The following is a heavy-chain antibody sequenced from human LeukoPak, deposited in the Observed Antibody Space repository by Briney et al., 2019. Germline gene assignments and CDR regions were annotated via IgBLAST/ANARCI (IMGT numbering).Heavy chain of an antibody. CDR2: IYYSGST. J-gene: IGHJ4*02. D-gene: IGHD6-6*01. CDR1: GGSFSGYY. Sequence: SETLSLTCAVYGGSFSGYYWSWIRQPPGQGLEWIGYIYYSGSTNYNPSLKSRVTMSVDTSKNQFSLKLTSVTAADTAVYYCARGYSSSSYYFDSWGQGTLVSVSS. V-gene: IGHV4-59*01. CDR3: ARGYSSSSYYFDS.